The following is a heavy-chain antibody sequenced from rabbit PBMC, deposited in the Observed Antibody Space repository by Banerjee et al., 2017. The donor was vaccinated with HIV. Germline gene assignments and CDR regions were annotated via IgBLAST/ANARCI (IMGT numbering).Heavy chain of an antibody. CDR3: ARDRVYVGGVDHYGMDL. J-gene: IGHJ6*01. V-gene: IGHV1S7*01. D-gene: IGHD4-2*01. CDR1: GIDFTSYG. CDR2: IYAGRGST. Sequence: QLVESGGGLVTLGGSLKLSCKASGIDFTSYGISWVRQAPGKGLEWIGTIYAGRGSTDYASWVNGRFTISSDNAQNTVFLRMTSLTAADTATYFCARDRVYVGGVDHYGMDLWGQGTLVTVS.